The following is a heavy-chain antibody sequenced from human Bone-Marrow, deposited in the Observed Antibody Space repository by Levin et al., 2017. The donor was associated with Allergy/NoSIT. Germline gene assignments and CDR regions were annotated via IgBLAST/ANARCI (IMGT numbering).Heavy chain of an antibody. V-gene: IGHV3-15*07. J-gene: IGHJ4*02. CDR1: GFTFNSAW. Sequence: PGGSLRLSCAASGFTFNSAWLNWVRQTPGKGLEWVGRIKGKTDGGTTDYAAPVKGRFTISRDDSKNTLYLQMNSLKTEDTAVYYCATDYYSYGYNFWGQGTLVTVSS. CDR2: IKGKTDGGTT. D-gene: IGHD5-18*01. CDR3: ATDYYSYGYNF.